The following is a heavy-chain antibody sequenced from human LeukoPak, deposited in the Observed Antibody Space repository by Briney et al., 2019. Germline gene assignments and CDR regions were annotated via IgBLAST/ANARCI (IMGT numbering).Heavy chain of an antibody. J-gene: IGHJ3*02. CDR2: IYTSGST. V-gene: IGHV4-4*07. Sequence: SETLSLTCTVSGGSISSYYWSWIRQPAGKGLEWIGRIYTSGSTNYNPSLKSRVTMSVDTSKNQFSLKLSSVTAADTAVYYCAGGLTTVVTHDAFDIWGQGTMVTVSS. CDR1: GGSISSYY. CDR3: AGGLTTVVTHDAFDI. D-gene: IGHD4-23*01.